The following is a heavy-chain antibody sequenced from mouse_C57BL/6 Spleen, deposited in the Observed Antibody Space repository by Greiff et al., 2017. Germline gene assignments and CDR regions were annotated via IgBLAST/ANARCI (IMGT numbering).Heavy chain of an antibody. CDR3: ARHSHYYGSTWFAY. D-gene: IGHD1-1*01. J-gene: IGHJ3*01. Sequence: EVMLVESGGDLVKPGGSLKLSCAASGFTFSSYGMSWVRQTPDKRLEWVATISSGGSYTYYPDSVKGRFTISRDNAKNTLYLQMSSLKSEDTAMYYCARHSHYYGSTWFAYWGQGTLVTVSA. CDR1: GFTFSSYG. V-gene: IGHV5-6*01. CDR2: ISSGGSYT.